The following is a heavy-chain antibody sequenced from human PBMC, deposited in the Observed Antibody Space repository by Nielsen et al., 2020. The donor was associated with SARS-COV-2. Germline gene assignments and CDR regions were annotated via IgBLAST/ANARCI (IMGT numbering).Heavy chain of an antibody. Sequence: SETLSLTCAVYGGSFSDYHWTWIRQPPGKGLEWIGEISRSGGTNYNPSLQSRVTISVDTSKNQFSLKLSSVTAADTAVYYCARPKRAAAGNSYFDYWGQGTLVTVSS. CDR1: GGSFSDYH. V-gene: IGHV4-34*01. J-gene: IGHJ4*02. D-gene: IGHD6-13*01. CDR2: ISRSGGT. CDR3: ARPKRAAAGNSYFDY.